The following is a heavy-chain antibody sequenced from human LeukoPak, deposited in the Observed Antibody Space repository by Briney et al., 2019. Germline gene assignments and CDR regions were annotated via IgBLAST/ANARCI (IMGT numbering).Heavy chain of an antibody. J-gene: IGHJ4*02. CDR3: AKGSGYDTDFDY. V-gene: IGHV3-23*01. CDR2: ISGSGDNT. D-gene: IGHD3-9*01. Sequence: GGSLRLSCATSGFTFSTYVMSWVHQAPGKGLEWVSGISGSGDNTYYADSVKGRFTISRDNSKNTLYLQMNSLRAEDTAVYYCAKGSGYDTDFDYWGQGTLVTVSS. CDR1: GFTFSTYV.